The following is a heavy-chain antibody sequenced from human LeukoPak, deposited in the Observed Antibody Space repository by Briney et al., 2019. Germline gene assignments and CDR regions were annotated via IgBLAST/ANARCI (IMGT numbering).Heavy chain of an antibody. D-gene: IGHD6-13*01. CDR3: AREDSSSCSFDY. CDR2: IYYSGST. Sequence: SETLSLTCTVSGGSISRHYWSWIRQPPGKGLEWIGYIYYSGSTNYNPSLKSRVTISVYTSKNQFSLKLSSVTAADTAVYYCAREDSSSCSFDYWGQGTLVTVSS. J-gene: IGHJ4*02. V-gene: IGHV4-59*11. CDR1: GGSISRHY.